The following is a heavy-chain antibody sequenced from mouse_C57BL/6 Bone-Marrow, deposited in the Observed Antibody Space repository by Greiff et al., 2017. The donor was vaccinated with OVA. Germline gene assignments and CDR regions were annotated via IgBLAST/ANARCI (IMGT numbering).Heavy chain of an antibody. CDR2: INPSTGGT. Sequence: VQLQQSGPELVKPGASVKISCKASGYSLTGYYMNWVKQSPEKSLEWIGEINPSTGGTTYNQKFKAKATLTVDKSSSTAYMQLKSLTSEDSAVYYCARGVVATGGWYFDVWGTGTTVTVSS. J-gene: IGHJ1*03. D-gene: IGHD1-1*01. CDR3: ARGVVATGGWYFDV. CDR1: GYSLTGYY. V-gene: IGHV1-42*01.